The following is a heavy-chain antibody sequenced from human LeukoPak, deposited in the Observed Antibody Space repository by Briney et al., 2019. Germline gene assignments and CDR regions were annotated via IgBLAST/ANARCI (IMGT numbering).Heavy chain of an antibody. Sequence: SETLSLTCTVSGGSISSGDYYWSWIRQPPGKGLEWIGYIYYSGSTYYNPSLKSRVTISVDTSKNQFSLKLSSVTAADTAVYYCARHPSMSPRPHAFDIWGQGTMVTVSS. CDR3: ARHPSMSPRPHAFDI. V-gene: IGHV4-30-4*08. D-gene: IGHD2/OR15-2a*01. CDR2: IYYSGST. J-gene: IGHJ3*02. CDR1: GGSISSGDYY.